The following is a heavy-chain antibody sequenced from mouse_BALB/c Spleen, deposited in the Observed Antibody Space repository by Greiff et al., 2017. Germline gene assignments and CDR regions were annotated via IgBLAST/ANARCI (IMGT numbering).Heavy chain of an antibody. D-gene: IGHD2-4*01. CDR1: GFTFSDYY. V-gene: IGHV5-4*02. CDR3: ARGLMITD. CDR2: ISDGGSYT. Sequence: EVKLVESGGGLVKPGGSLKLSCAASGFTFSDYYMYWVRQTPEKRLEWVATISDGGSYTYYPDSVKGRFTISRDNAKNNLYLQMSSLKSEDTAMYYCARGLMITDGGQGTLVTVSA. J-gene: IGHJ3*01.